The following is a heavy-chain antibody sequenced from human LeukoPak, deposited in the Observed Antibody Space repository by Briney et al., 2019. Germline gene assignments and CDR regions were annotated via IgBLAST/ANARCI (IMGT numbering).Heavy chain of an antibody. CDR2: IYHSGTT. CDR1: SGSISSYY. J-gene: IGHJ1*01. Sequence: SETLSLTCAVSSGSISSYYWTWIRQPPGKGLEWIGYIYHSGTTNYNPSLKSRVTISADTSKSQFSLKLNSVTAADTAVYYCAQKAPYSPGYSQHWGQGTLVTVSS. V-gene: IGHV4-59*01. CDR3: AQKAPYSPGYSQH. D-gene: IGHD2-15*01.